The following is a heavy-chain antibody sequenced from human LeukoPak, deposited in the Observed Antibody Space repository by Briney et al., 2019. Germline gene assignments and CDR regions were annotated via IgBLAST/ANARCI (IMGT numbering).Heavy chain of an antibody. CDR3: AKESGLAAAYDY. Sequence: GGSLRLSCAASGFTFDDYAMHWVRQAPGKGLEWGSGISWNSGSIGYADSVKGRFTISRDNAKNSLYLQMNSLRAEDTALYYCAKESGLAAAYDYWGQGTLVTVSS. J-gene: IGHJ4*02. CDR1: GFTFDDYA. V-gene: IGHV3-9*01. CDR2: ISWNSGSI. D-gene: IGHD6-13*01.